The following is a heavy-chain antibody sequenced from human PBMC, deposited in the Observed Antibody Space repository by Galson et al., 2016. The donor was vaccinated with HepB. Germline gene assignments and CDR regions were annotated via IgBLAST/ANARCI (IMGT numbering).Heavy chain of an antibody. D-gene: IGHD4-23*01. Sequence: SLRLSCAASGFAFDDYSMHWVRQAPGKGLEWVSLITWDGHATYYADSVKGRFTTSRDNAKNSVYLQMNSLRAEDTALYYCARLDFGVDSPRVFDIWGQGTMVTVSS. CDR2: ITWDGHAT. V-gene: IGHV3-43*01. CDR3: ARLDFGVDSPRVFDI. J-gene: IGHJ3*02. CDR1: GFAFDDYS.